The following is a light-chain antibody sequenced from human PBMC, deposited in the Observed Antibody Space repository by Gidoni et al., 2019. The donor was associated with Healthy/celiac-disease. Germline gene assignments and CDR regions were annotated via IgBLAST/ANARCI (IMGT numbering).Light chain of an antibody. CDR3: QQLNSYPLT. CDR1: QGISSY. J-gene: IGKJ4*01. Sequence: IQLTQSPSSLSASVGDRVTITCRASQGISSYLAWYQQKPGKAPKLLIYAASTFQSGVPSRFSGSGSGTDFTLTISSLQPDDFATYYCQQLNSYPLTFGGGTKVEIK. CDR2: AAS. V-gene: IGKV1-9*01.